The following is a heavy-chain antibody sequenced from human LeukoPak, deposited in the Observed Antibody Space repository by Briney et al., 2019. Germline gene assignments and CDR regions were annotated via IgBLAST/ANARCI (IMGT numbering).Heavy chain of an antibody. V-gene: IGHV3-11*01. CDR1: GFIFSDYY. J-gene: IGHJ4*02. CDR3: ARERHYGSGSSDYFDY. Sequence: TGGSLRLSCAASGFIFSDYYMSWIRQAPGKGLEWVSYISSSGSIIYYADSVKGRFTISRDNAKNSLYLQMNSLRAEDTAVYYCARERHYGSGSSDYFDYWGQGTLVTVSS. CDR2: ISSSGSII. D-gene: IGHD3-10*01.